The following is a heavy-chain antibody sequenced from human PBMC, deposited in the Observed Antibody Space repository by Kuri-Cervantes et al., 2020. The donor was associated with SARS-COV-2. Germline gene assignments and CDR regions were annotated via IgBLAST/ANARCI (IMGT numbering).Heavy chain of an antibody. CDR1: GFTFSSYA. J-gene: IGHJ4*02. CDR2: ISYDGSNK. V-gene: IGHV3-30-3*01. D-gene: IGHD4-17*01. Sequence: GESLKISCAASGFTFSSYAMRWVRQAPGKGLEWVAVISYDGSNKYYADSVKGRFTISRDNSKNTLYLQMNSLRAEDTAVYYCARGDYGDYGDYWGQGTLVTVSS. CDR3: ARGDYGDYGDY.